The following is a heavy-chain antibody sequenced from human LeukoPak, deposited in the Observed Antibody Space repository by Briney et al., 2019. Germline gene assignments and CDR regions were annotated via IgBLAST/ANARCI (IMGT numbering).Heavy chain of an antibody. J-gene: IGHJ3*02. CDR3: TRAHSHTFDM. V-gene: IGHV4-59*01. D-gene: IGHD4-11*01. Sequence: SETLSLTCTVSGGSISNYYWSWIRQPPGKGLEWIGNIYYSGSTNYNPSLKSRVTISVDMSKNQFSLTLSSVTAADTAVYYCTRAHSHTFDMWGQGTMVTVSS. CDR2: IYYSGST. CDR1: GGSISNYY.